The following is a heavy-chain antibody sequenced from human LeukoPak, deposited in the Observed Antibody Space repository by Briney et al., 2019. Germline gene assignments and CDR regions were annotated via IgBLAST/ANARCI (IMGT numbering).Heavy chain of an antibody. V-gene: IGHV4-39*07. CDR3: ARGSRDGVRGVPDRDY. Sequence: PSETLSLTCTVSGGSISSSSYYWGWIRQPPGEGLEWIGSIYYSGSTYYNPSLKSRVTISVDTSKNQFSLKLSSVTAADTAVYYCARGSRDGVRGVPDRDYWGQGTLVTVSS. CDR2: IYYSGST. J-gene: IGHJ4*02. D-gene: IGHD3-10*01. CDR1: GGSISSSSYY.